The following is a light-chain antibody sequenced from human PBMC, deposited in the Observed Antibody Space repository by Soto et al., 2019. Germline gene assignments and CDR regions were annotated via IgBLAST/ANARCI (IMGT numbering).Light chain of an antibody. CDR3: QQYINSPWT. CDR2: GAS. J-gene: IGKJ1*01. CDR1: QSVGSSY. V-gene: IGKV3-20*01. Sequence: EVVLTQSPGTLSLSPGERANLSCGASQSVGSSYLAWCQQKPGQAPRLLIYGASTRATGIPDRFSGSGSGTEYTLTISRLEPEDFAVYYCQQYINSPWTFGQGTKVEI.